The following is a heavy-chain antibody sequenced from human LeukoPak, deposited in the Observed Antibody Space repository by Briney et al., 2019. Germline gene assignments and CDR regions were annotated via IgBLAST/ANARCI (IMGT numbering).Heavy chain of an antibody. CDR2: IKSKTDGGTT. CDR3: TTDRLPRYSSSWFDY. D-gene: IGHD6-13*01. CDR1: GFTFSNAW. J-gene: IGHJ4*02. V-gene: IGHV3-15*01. Sequence: GGSLRLSCAASGFTFSNAWMSWVRQAPGKGLEWVARIKSKTDGGTTDYAAPVKGRFTISRDDSKNTLYLQMNSLKTEDTAVYYCTTDRLPRYSSSWFDYWGQGTLVTVSS.